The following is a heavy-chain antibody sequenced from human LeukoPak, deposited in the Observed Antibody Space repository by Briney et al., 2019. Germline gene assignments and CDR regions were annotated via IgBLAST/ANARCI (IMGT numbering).Heavy chain of an antibody. CDR1: GGSISSSRYY. Sequence: PSETLSLTCIVSGGSISSSRYYWGWIRQPPGKGLEWIGNIYYIGSTYYNPSLKSRVTIAVDTSKNQFSLKLSSVLAADTAAYYCARRRIRGGYDPYYFDYWGQGTLVTVSS. D-gene: IGHD3-22*01. J-gene: IGHJ4*02. CDR2: IYYIGST. V-gene: IGHV4-39*01. CDR3: ARRRIRGGYDPYYFDY.